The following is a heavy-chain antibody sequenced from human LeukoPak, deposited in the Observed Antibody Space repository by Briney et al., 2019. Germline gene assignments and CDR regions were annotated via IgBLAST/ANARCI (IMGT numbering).Heavy chain of an antibody. CDR2: IYTSGST. V-gene: IGHV4-4*07. J-gene: IGHJ6*03. Sequence: PSETLSLTCTVSGGSISSYYWSWIRQPAGKGLEWIGRIYTSGSTNYNPSLKSRVTMSVDTSKNQFSLKLSSVTAADTAVYYCARGDSNWNEKTYYYYYYMDVWGKGTTVTVSS. D-gene: IGHD1-1*01. CDR3: ARGDSNWNEKTYYYYYYMDV. CDR1: GGSISSYY.